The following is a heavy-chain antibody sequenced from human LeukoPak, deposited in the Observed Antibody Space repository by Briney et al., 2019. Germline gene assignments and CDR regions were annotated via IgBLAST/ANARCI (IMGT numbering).Heavy chain of an antibody. V-gene: IGHV4-39*01. J-gene: IGHJ4*02. D-gene: IGHD1-1*01. CDR1: GGSLSSRSHY. Sequence: PSETLSLTCTVSGGSLSSRSHYWGWIRQPPGQGLEWVGSLSNSGNTYYNPSLKSRVTISVDTSKNEFSLKLSSVTAADTAVYYCVRWTAGTTEDSWGQGTLVTVSS. CDR3: VRWTAGTTEDS. CDR2: LSNSGNT.